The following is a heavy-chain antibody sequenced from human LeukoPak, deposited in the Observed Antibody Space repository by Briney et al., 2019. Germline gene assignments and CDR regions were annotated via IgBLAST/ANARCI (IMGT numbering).Heavy chain of an antibody. CDR2: INHSGST. D-gene: IGHD2-2*01. J-gene: IGHJ4*02. V-gene: IGHV4-34*01. Sequence: PSETLSLTCAVYGGSFSGYYWSWIRHPPGKGREWIGEINHSGSTNYNPSLKSRVTISVDTSKNQFSLKLSSVTAADTAVYYCARGYCSSTSCYDFDYWGQGTLVTVSS. CDR1: GGSFSGYY. CDR3: ARGYCSSTSCYDFDY.